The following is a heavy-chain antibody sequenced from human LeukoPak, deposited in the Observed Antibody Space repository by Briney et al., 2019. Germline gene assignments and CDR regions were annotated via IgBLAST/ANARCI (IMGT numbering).Heavy chain of an antibody. CDR1: GLTFNSYW. J-gene: IGHJ5*02. D-gene: IGHD2-2*01. CDR3: ARAMPHDNWFDP. CDR2: INGDASNT. Sequence: GGSLRLSCAASGLTFNSYWMHWVRQVAGKGPVWVARINGDASNTTYADSVKGRFTISRDNAKNTLYLQMNSLRVDDTAVYYCARAMPHDNWFDPWGEGSLVTVSS. V-gene: IGHV3-74*03.